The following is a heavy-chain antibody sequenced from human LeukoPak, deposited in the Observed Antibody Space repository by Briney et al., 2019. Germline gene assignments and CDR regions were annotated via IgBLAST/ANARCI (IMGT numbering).Heavy chain of an antibody. J-gene: IGHJ4*02. CDR2: ISDYNGNT. D-gene: IGHD3-22*01. CDR1: GYTFTSYG. V-gene: IGHV1-18*01. Sequence: ASVKVSCKASGYTFTSYGISWVRQAPGQGLEWMGWISDYNGNTTYAQTLQGRVTMTTDTSTSTAYMELRSLRSDDAAVYYCARGAVPMIVVVIEFDYWGQGTLVTVSS. CDR3: ARGAVPMIVVVIEFDY.